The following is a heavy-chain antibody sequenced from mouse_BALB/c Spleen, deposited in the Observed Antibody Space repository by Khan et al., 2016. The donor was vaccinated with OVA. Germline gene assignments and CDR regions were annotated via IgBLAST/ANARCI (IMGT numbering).Heavy chain of an antibody. J-gene: IGHJ4*01. D-gene: IGHD2-3*01. V-gene: IGHV3-2*02. CDR1: GYSITSDYA. CDR2: ISYSGST. CDR3: ARDGSQYYYAMDY. Sequence: EVQLQESGPGLVKPSQSLSLTCTVTGYSITSDYAWNWIRQFPGNKLEWMGYISYSGSTNYNPALKSRISITRDTSKNQFFLQLNSVTTEDTATYYCARDGSQYYYAMDYWGQGTSVTVSS.